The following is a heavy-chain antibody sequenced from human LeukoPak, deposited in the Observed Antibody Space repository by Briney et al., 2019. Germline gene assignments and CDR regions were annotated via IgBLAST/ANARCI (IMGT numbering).Heavy chain of an antibody. CDR2: INPNSGGT. J-gene: IGHJ4*02. Sequence: ASVKVSCEASGYTFTGYYMHWVRQAPGQGLEWMGWINPNSGGTNYAQKFQGRVTMTRDTSISTAYMELSRLRSDDTAVYYCARVRSNDYGDYYYWGQGTLVTVSS. D-gene: IGHD4-17*01. CDR1: GYTFTGYY. CDR3: ARVRSNDYGDYYY. V-gene: IGHV1-2*02.